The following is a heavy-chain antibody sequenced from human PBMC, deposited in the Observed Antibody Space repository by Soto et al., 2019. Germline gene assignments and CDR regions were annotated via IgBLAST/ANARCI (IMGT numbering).Heavy chain of an antibody. Sequence: SETLSLTCNVSGGSISNFYWICIRQAPVKRLEWIGYLYYTGSTNYNPALKSRVTISLDTSKNQFSLKVRSVTAADTAVYYCARGGGYDFRSSQAPPIDVWGQGTTVTVSS. CDR3: ARGGGYDFRSSQAPPIDV. CDR1: GGSISNFY. J-gene: IGHJ6*02. D-gene: IGHD3-3*01. CDR2: LYYTGST. V-gene: IGHV4-59*01.